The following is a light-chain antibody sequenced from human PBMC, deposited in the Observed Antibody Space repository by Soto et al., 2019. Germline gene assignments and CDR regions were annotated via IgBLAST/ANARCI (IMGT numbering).Light chain of an antibody. CDR3: MYGTSWPPT. J-gene: IGKJ1*01. CDR1: QSVVYSDGNAY. Sequence: DVVMTQSPPSLPVTLGQPASISCRSSQSVVYSDGNAYLNWFQQRPGQSPRRLIYTVSNRDSGVPDRFSVGGSGTDFTLNISRVEAEDVEICCCMYGTSWPPTFGQGTKVEI. CDR2: TVS. V-gene: IGKV2-30*01.